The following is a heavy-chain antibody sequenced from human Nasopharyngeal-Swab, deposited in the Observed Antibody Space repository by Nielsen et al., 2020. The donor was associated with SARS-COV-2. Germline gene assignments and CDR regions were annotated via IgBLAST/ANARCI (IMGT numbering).Heavy chain of an antibody. CDR1: GFIFSSYA. J-gene: IGHJ4*02. CDR2: FSVSGAAI. D-gene: IGHD3-3*01. CDR3: ARRNDFGGPHQFYFEY. V-gene: IGHV3-48*04. Sequence: GESLKISCAASGFIFSSYAINWVRQARGKGLEWGSHFSVSGAAIHYGDSVRGRFTISRDNAKKSVYLQMNSLRAEDTAVYYCARRNDFGGPHQFYFEYWGQGTLVTVSS.